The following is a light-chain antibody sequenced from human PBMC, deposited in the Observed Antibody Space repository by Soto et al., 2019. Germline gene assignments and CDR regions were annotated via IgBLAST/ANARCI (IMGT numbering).Light chain of an antibody. Sequence: DIQMTQSPSSVSASVGDRLTITCRASQGIGSWLVWYQQKPGKAPKLLIYAASTLQSGVPSRFSGSGSGTDFTLTISSLXPEGFATYYCQQASSFPPTFGGGTKVEIK. CDR1: QGIGSW. J-gene: IGKJ4*01. V-gene: IGKV1D-12*01. CDR2: AAS. CDR3: QQASSFPPT.